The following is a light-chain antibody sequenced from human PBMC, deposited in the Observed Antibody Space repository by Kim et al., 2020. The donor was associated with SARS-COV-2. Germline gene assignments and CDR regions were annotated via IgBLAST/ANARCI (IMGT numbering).Light chain of an antibody. CDR2: GDD. J-gene: IGLJ3*02. V-gene: IGLV6-57*01. CDR1: SGSRVSVY. Sequence: KELVNTWPRRSGSRVSVYVQWLQQRPGSTPTTVNYGDDQRPAGVADRFSGSIDSSSNSASLTISGLETEDEADYYCQSYDSTNPWVFGGGTQLTVL. CDR3: QSYDSTNPWV.